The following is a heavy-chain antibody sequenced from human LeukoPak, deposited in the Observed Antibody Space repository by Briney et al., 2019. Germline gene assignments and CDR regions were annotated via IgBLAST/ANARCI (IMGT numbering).Heavy chain of an antibody. CDR2: IKQDGSET. CDR1: GFTFTNNF. Sequence: GGSLRLSCAASGFTFTNNFMSWVRQVPGKGLEWVANIKQDGSETTYADSVRGRFTIFRDNAKNSLYLQMNSLRAEDTAVYYCARGVSRYFQHWGQGTLVTVSS. D-gene: IGHD4-23*01. CDR3: ARGVSRYFQH. V-gene: IGHV3-7*01. J-gene: IGHJ1*01.